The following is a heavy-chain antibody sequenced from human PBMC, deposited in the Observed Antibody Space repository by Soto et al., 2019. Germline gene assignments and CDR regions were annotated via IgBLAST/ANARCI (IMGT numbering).Heavy chain of an antibody. Sequence: PGGSLRLSCAASGFTFSSYAMKWVRQAPGKGLEWVSGISGSSGSTIYYADSVKGRFTISRDNAKNSLYLQMNSLRDDDTAVYYCARGRGYCGGTNCYLDYWGQGALVTVSS. V-gene: IGHV3-48*02. CDR3: ARGRGYCGGTNCYLDY. CDR1: GFTFSSYA. D-gene: IGHD2-21*01. J-gene: IGHJ4*02. CDR2: ISGSSGSTI.